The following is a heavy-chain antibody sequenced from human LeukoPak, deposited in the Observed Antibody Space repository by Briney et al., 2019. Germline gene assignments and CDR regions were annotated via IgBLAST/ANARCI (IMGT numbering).Heavy chain of an antibody. J-gene: IGHJ5*02. V-gene: IGHV3-15*01. CDR1: GFTFSNAW. Sequence: GGSLRLSCAASGFTFSNAWMSWVRQAPGKGLEWVSRVRSEADGGTTDYAAPVQGRFTISRDDSKNTLYLQMNSLETDDTAVYYCTTLSYAAAPTWGQGTLVTVSS. D-gene: IGHD2-2*01. CDR3: TTLSYAAAPT. CDR2: VRSEADGGTT.